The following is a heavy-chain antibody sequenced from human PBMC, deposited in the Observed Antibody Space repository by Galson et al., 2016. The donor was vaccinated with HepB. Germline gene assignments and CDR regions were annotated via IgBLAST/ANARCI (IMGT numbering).Heavy chain of an antibody. CDR1: GYTFTTYG. V-gene: IGHV1-18*01. CDR3: AKLTENYYDSSGYLDY. J-gene: IGHJ4*02. D-gene: IGHD3-22*01. Sequence: SVKVSCKASGYTFTTYGISWVQQAPGQGLEWMGWISAYNGDTNYAQKLQGRVTMTTDTSTSTAYMELRSLRSDDTAVYYCAKLTENYYDSSGYLDYWGQGTLVTVSS. CDR2: ISAYNGDT.